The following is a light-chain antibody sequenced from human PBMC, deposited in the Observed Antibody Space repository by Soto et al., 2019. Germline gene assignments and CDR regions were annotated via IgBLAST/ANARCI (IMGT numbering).Light chain of an antibody. CDR1: QSVSNNY. CDR2: GAS. J-gene: IGKJ1*01. V-gene: IGKV3-20*01. CDR3: QQYGSSGT. Sequence: EIVLTQSPGTLSLAPGEGATLSWGASQSVSNNYLAWYQQKPGQAPRLLIYGASNRATGIPDRFSGSGSGTDFTLTISRLEPEDFAVYYCQQYGSSGTFGQGTKVDIK.